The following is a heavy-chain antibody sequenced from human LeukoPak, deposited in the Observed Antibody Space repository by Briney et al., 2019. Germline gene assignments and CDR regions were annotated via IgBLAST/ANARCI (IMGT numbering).Heavy chain of an antibody. CDR2: ISSNSSYT. J-gene: IGHJ4*02. Sequence: GGSLRLSCAASGFTVSSNYMTWVRQAPGKGLEWVSYISSNSSYTNYADSVKGRFTISRDNAKNSLYLQMNSLRVEDTAVYYCARDPGVLRYFDWTAGLDYWGQGTLVTVSS. CDR1: GFTVSSNY. D-gene: IGHD3-9*01. V-gene: IGHV3-11*05. CDR3: ARDPGVLRYFDWTAGLDY.